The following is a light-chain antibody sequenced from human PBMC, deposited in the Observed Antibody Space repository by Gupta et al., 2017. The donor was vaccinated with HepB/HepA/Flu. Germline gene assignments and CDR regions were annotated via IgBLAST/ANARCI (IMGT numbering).Light chain of an antibody. CDR3: QAWDSSTALE. CDR2: QDS. Sequence: SYELTQPPSVSVSPGQTASITCSGDKLGDKYACWYQQKPGQSPVLVIYQDSKRPSGIPERFSGSNSGNTATLTISGTQAMDEADYYCQAWDSSTALEFGGGTKLTVL. V-gene: IGLV3-1*01. J-gene: IGLJ2*01. CDR1: KLGDKY.